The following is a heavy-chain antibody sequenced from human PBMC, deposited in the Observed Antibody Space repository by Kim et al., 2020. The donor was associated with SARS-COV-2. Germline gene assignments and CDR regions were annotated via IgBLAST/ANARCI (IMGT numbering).Heavy chain of an antibody. Sequence: GGSLRLSCAASGFTFSSYAMHWVRQAPGKGLEWVAVISYDGSNKYYADSVKGRFTISRDNSKNTLYLQMNSLRAEDTAVYYCARLTVQQLVRGWEYWGKG. CDR3: ARLTVQQLVRGWEY. J-gene: IGHJ4*02. CDR1: GFTFSSYA. V-gene: IGHV3-30*04. CDR2: ISYDGSNK. D-gene: IGHD6-13*01.